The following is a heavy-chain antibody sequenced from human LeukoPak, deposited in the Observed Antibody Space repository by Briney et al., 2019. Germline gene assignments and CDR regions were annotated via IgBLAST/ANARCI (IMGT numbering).Heavy chain of an antibody. CDR3: ARGFGTPGGSGSYYMDV. Sequence: SQALSLTCAISGDSVSSNSAAWNWIRQSPSRGLEWLGRTYYRSKWYNDYAVSVKSRITINPDTSKNQFSLQLNSVTPEDTAVYYCARGFGTPGGSGSYYMDVWGKGTTVTISS. V-gene: IGHV6-1*01. D-gene: IGHD3-10*01. CDR2: TYYRSKWYN. CDR1: GDSVSSNSAA. J-gene: IGHJ6*03.